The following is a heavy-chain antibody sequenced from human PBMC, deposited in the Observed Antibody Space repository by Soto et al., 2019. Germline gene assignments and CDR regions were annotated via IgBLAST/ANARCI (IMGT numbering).Heavy chain of an antibody. D-gene: IGHD2-15*01. V-gene: IGHV4-59*01. CDR2: IYYSGST. CDR1: GGSISTYW. CDR3: ARSRGSTRSFDY. J-gene: IGHJ4*02. Sequence: LSRTCTVSGGSISTYWWSWIRQPPRKGLEWIGYIYYSGSTNYNPSLKSRVTISVDTSKNQFSLKLTSVTAADTAVYYCARSRGSTRSFDYWGQGTLVTVSS.